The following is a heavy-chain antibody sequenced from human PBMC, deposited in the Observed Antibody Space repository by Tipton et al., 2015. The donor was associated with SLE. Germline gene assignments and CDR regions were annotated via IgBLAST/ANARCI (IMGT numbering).Heavy chain of an antibody. Sequence: LRLSCAVYGGSFSGYYWTWIRQPPGKGLEWIGEINHSGTTNSNPSLKSRVTISVDTSKNQFSLKLSSVTAADTAVYYCARGGYSYGTLGYWGQGTLVTVSS. CDR2: INHSGTT. CDR3: ARGGYSYGTLGY. J-gene: IGHJ4*02. CDR1: GGSFSGYY. D-gene: IGHD5-18*01. V-gene: IGHV4-34*01.